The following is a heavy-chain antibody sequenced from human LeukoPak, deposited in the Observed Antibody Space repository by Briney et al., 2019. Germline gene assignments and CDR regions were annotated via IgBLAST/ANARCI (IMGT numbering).Heavy chain of an antibody. V-gene: IGHV4-61*01. CDR3: ARGDWNDLGFYFDY. D-gene: IGHD1-1*01. J-gene: IGHJ4*02. CDR2: IYYSGST. Sequence: PSETLSLTCTVSGYSISSGYYWSWIRQPPGKGLEWIGYIYYSGSTNYNPSLKSRVTISVDTSKNQFSLKLSSVTAADTAVYYCARGDWNDLGFYFDYWGQGTLVTVSS. CDR1: GYSISSGYY.